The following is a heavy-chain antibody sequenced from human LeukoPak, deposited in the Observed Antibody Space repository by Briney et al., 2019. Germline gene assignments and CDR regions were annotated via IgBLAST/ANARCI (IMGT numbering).Heavy chain of an antibody. J-gene: IGHJ6*02. CDR3: ARYYYDFWSGGYYYGMDA. Sequence: ASETLSLTCAVYGGSFSGYYWSWIRQPPGKGLEWIGEINHSGSTNYNPSLKSRVTISVDTSKNQFSLKLSSVTAADTAVYYCARYYYDFWSGGYYYGMDAWGQGTTVTVSS. D-gene: IGHD3-3*01. V-gene: IGHV4-34*01. CDR2: INHSGST. CDR1: GGSFSGYY.